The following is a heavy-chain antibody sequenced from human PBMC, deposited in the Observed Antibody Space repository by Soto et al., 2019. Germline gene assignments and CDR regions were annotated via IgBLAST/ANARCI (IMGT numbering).Heavy chain of an antibody. CDR1: GFTFSSYG. V-gene: IGHV3-30*18. J-gene: IGHJ4*02. CDR2: ISYDGSNK. D-gene: IGHD2-8*01. CDR3: AKSKNVLVVYAHNIDY. Sequence: GGSLRLSCAASGFTFSSYGMHWFRQAPGKGLEWVAVISYDGSNKYYADSVKGRFTISRDNSKNTLYLQMNSLRAEDTAVYYCAKSKNVLVVYAHNIDYWGQGTLVTVSP.